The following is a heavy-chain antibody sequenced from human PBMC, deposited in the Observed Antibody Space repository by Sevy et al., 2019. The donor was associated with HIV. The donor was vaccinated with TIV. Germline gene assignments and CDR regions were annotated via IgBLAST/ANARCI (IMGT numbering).Heavy chain of an antibody. Sequence: SETLSLTCTVSGGSISSGSYYWSWIRQSPGKGLEWIGYIYYSGSTKYNPSLKSRVTISVDMSKNQFSLKLSSVIAADTAVYYCARRYCSSSSCSFEYWGQGTLVTVSS. J-gene: IGHJ4*02. CDR2: IYYSGST. D-gene: IGHD2-2*01. CDR1: GGSISSGSYY. CDR3: ARRYCSSSSCSFEY. V-gene: IGHV4-61*01.